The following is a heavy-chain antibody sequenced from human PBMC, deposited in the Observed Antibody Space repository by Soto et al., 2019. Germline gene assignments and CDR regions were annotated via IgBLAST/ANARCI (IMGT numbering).Heavy chain of an antibody. D-gene: IGHD3-9*01. CDR3: AKDRQPEGIWTFEF. V-gene: IGHV3-23*01. CDR1: GFTFTTYT. Sequence: EVQLLESGGHLVQPGGSLRLSCAASGFTFTTYTMNWVRQAPGKGLEWVSGILAGGTTYYADSVKGRFTIARDHSQNSGLLQMTSLRDEDRAVDYCAKDRQPEGIWTFEFWGQGNLVNVSS. CDR2: ILAGGTT. J-gene: IGHJ4*02.